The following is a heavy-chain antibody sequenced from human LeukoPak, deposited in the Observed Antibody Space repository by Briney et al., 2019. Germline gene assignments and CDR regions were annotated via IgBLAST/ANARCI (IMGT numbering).Heavy chain of an antibody. J-gene: IGHJ4*02. CDR2: ISGNAGST. CDR1: GFTLSSYA. Sequence: GGSLRLSCAASGFTLSSYAMSWVRQAPGKGLEWVSLISGNAGSTYYADSVKGRFTISRDNSKNTLYLQMNSLRAEDTAVYYCARGATIFRYWGQGTLVTVSS. V-gene: IGHV3-23*01. D-gene: IGHD1-26*01. CDR3: ARGATIFRY.